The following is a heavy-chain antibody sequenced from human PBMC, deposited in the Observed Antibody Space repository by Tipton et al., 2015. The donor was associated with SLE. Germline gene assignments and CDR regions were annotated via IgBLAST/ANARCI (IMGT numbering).Heavy chain of an antibody. J-gene: IGHJ3*02. CDR1: GGTFSIYA. CDR2: IIPIFGST. V-gene: IGHV1-69*05. D-gene: IGHD3-22*01. CDR3: ASPFLNYGSNAYAFDI. Sequence: QLVQSGAEVKKPGSSVKVSCKASGGTFSIYAISWVRQAPGQGLEWMGGIIPIFGSTNYAQQFQGRVTITTDESTSTAYMELSSLRSEDTAVFYCASPFLNYGSNAYAFDIWGQGTMVTVSS.